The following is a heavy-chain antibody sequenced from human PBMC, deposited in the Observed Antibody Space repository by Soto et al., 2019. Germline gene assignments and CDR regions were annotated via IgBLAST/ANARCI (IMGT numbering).Heavy chain of an antibody. CDR2: INAGNGNT. CDR3: ASRVVSYSSSWDWFDP. J-gene: IGHJ5*02. V-gene: IGHV1-3*01. Sequence: ASVKVSCKASGYTFTSYAMNWVRQAPGQRLEWMGWINAGNGNTKYSQKFQGRVTITRDTSASTAYMELSSLRSEDTAVYYCASRVVSYSSSWDWFDPWGQGTLVTVSS. CDR1: GYTFTSYA. D-gene: IGHD6-13*01.